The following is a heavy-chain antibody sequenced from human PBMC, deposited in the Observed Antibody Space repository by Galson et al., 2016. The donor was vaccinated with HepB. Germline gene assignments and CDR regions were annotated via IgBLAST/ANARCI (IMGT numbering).Heavy chain of an antibody. V-gene: IGHV3-48*02. J-gene: IGHJ4*02. CDR1: GFNFRSYS. D-gene: IGHD3-10*01. Sequence: SLRLSCAASGFNFRSYSMNWVRQAPGKGLEWLSYISISSSTIYYADSVKGRFTISRDNAKNSLYLQMNSLRDEDTAVYYCTTETYKSGEFDYWGQGVLVTVSS. CDR3: TTETYKSGEFDY. CDR2: ISISSSTI.